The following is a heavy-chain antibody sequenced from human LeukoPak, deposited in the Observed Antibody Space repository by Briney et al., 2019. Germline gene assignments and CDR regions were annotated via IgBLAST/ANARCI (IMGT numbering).Heavy chain of an antibody. J-gene: IGHJ4*02. V-gene: IGHV3-33*01. Sequence: GGSLRLSCVASGFSFRSHGMHWVRQAPGEGLEWVAVIWYDGSDSYYADSVKGRFTISRDNAKNTLYLQMNSLRAEDTAVYYCARAYSSSLSDYWGQGTLVTVSS. CDR1: GFSFRSHG. D-gene: IGHD6-6*01. CDR2: IWYDGSDS. CDR3: ARAYSSSLSDY.